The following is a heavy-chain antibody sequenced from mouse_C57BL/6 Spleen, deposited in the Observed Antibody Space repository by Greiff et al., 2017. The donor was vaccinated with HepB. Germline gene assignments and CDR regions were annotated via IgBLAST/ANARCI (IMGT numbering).Heavy chain of an antibody. J-gene: IGHJ4*01. V-gene: IGHV1-50*01. CDR2: IDPSDSYT. CDR3: ARYGRQLRLGAMDY. CDR1: GYTFTSYW. D-gene: IGHD3-2*02. Sequence: QVQLQQSGAELVKPGASVKLSCKASGYTFTSYWMQWVKQRPGQGLEWIGEIDPSDSYTNYNQKFKGKATLTVDTSSSTAYMQLSSLTSEDSAVYYCARYGRQLRLGAMDYWGQGTSGTVSS.